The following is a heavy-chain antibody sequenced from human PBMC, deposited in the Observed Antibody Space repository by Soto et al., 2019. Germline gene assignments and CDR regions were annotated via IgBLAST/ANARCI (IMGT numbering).Heavy chain of an antibody. CDR3: AKVSSGWYRFFDY. CDR1: GFTFSSYG. J-gene: IGHJ4*02. V-gene: IGHV3-30*18. CDR2: ISYDGSNR. Sequence: QVQLVESGGGVVQPGRSLRLSCAASGFTFSSYGMHWVRQAPGEGLEWVAVISYDGSNRYYADSVKGRFTISRDNSKNTLYLKMNSLRAEDTAVYYCAKVSSGWYRFFDYWGQGTLVAVSS. D-gene: IGHD6-19*01.